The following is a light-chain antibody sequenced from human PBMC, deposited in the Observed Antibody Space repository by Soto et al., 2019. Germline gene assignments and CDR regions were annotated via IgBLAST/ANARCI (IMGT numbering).Light chain of an antibody. CDR1: QSVSSTY. Sequence: EIVLTQSPGTLSLSPGERATLSCRASQSVSSTYIAWYQQNPGRAPRLLIYGASSRATGIPDRFSGSGSGTDFTLTISRLEPEAFAVYFCQQYGRSPPFTFGQGTKVEIK. J-gene: IGKJ2*01. CDR2: GAS. CDR3: QQYGRSPPFT. V-gene: IGKV3-20*01.